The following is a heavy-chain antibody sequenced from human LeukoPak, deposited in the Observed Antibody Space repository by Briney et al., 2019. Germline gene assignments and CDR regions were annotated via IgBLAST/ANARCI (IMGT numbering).Heavy chain of an antibody. CDR3: ARAVDVADY. J-gene: IGHJ4*02. CDR2: INQDGSLK. D-gene: IGHD3-16*01. Sequence: GGSLRLSCAASQFTFSNYWMSWVRQAPGKRLEWVANINQDGSLKYYVDSVRGRFTISRDNGKNSLYLQMNSLRGEDTAVYYCARAVDVADYWGQGTLVAVSS. V-gene: IGHV3-7*01. CDR1: QFTFSNYW.